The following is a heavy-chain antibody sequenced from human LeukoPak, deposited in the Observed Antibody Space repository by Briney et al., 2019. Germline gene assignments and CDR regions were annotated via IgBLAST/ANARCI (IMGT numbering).Heavy chain of an antibody. CDR3: AKYGNSGWVIDN. V-gene: IGHV4-59*08. CDR1: GGSIGSDY. J-gene: IGHJ4*02. D-gene: IGHD6-19*01. Sequence: ASETLSLTCTVSGGSIGSDYWTWILQPPGKGLEYIGYIYYTGGTNYNPSLRSRVTISVDTSKNQFSLKLSSVTAADTAAYFCAKYGNSGWVIDNWGQGTLVTVSS. CDR2: IYYTGGT.